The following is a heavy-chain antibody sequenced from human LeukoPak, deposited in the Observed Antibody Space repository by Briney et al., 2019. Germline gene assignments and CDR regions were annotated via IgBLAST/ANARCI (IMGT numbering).Heavy chain of an antibody. CDR1: GYTLTELS. J-gene: IGHJ4*02. CDR3: ATLWELLTPFDY. D-gene: IGHD1-26*01. V-gene: IGHV1-24*01. CDR2: FDPEDGET. Sequence: ASVKVSCKVSGYTLTELSMHWVRQAPGKGLEWMGGFDPEDGETIYAQKFQGRVTMTEDTSTDTAYMELSSLRSEDTAVYYCATLWELLTPFDYWGQGTLVTVSS.